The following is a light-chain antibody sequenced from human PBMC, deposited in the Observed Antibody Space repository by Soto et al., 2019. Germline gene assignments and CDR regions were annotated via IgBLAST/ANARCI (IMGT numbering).Light chain of an antibody. CDR3: MQATHWPLT. V-gene: IGKV2-30*01. CDR2: KAS. Sequence: DVLLTQSPISLPVPLGQRASISCRPFESLVYSDGDSYLNWFHQRPGQSPRRLIYKASNRASGVPDRFSGSGSGTDFTLKISRVEAEDVGIYYCMQATHWPLTFGQGTRLEIK. CDR1: ESLVYSDGDSY. J-gene: IGKJ5*01.